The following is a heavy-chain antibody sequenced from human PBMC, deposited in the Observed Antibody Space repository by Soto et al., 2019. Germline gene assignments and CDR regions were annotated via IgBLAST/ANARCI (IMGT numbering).Heavy chain of an antibody. CDR2: IYYSGNT. D-gene: IGHD6-13*01. J-gene: IGHJ4*02. Sequence: SETVCQTGTVSGGSDRGCHWIWIQQPPGKGLEWIGYIYYSGNTNYNPSLKSRVTMSVDTSKKHFSLKLSSVTAADTAVYYCARMIATTDTEYFDSWGQGALVTVSS. V-gene: IGHV4-59*02. CDR1: GGSDRGCH. CDR3: ARMIATTDTEYFDS.